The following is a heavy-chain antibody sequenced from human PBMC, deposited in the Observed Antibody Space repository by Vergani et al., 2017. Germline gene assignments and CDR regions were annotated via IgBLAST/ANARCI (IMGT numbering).Heavy chain of an antibody. CDR1: GFTFSSYA. CDR3: EKEGGNRDSSGYYYILGYFDY. J-gene: IGHJ4*02. D-gene: IGHD3-22*01. CDR2: ISGSGGST. Sequence: EVQLLESGGGLVQPGGSLRLSCAASGFTFSSYAMSWVRQAPGKGLEWVSAISGSGGSTYYADSVNGRFTISRDNSKNTLYLQMNSLRAEDTAVYYCEKEGGNRDSSGYYYILGYFDYWGQGTLVTVAS. V-gene: IGHV3-23*01.